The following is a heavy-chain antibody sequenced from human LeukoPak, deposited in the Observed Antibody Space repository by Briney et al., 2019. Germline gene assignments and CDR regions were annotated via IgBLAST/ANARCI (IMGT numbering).Heavy chain of an antibody. V-gene: IGHV3-48*03. J-gene: IGHJ4*02. CDR2: ISSSGSTI. CDR3: AREGGAVAGTFDY. CDR1: GFTFSSYE. D-gene: IGHD6-19*01. Sequence: PGGSLRLSCVVSGFTFSSYEMNWVRQAPGKGLEWVSYISSSGSTIYYADSVKGRFTISRDNAKNSLYLQMNSLRAEDTAVYYCAREGGAVAGTFDYWGQGTLVTVSS.